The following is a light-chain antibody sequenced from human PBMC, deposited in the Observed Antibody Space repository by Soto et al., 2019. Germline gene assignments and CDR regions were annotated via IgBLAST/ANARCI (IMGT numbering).Light chain of an antibody. Sequence: EIVLTQSPGTLSLSPGERATLSCRAIQSISSSYLVWYQQKPGQAPRLLIYGASSRATGVPDRFSGSASGTDFTLAISRLEPEDFAVYYCQHYGSSPPWTFGQGTKVDIK. CDR3: QHYGSSPPWT. V-gene: IGKV3-20*01. CDR2: GAS. J-gene: IGKJ1*01. CDR1: QSISSSY.